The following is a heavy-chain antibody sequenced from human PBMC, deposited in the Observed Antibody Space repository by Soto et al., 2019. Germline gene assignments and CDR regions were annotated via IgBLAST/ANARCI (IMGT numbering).Heavy chain of an antibody. CDR2: IIPIFTRT. CDR1: GGTFSTSS. J-gene: IGHJ4*02. V-gene: IGHV1-69*01. Sequence: QLQLVQSGTEVKEPGSSVKVSCKASGGTFSTSSFVWVRQGPGQGLEWMGGIIPIFTRTNFAQKFQGRVTFSADESTRTTYMELRSLTSEDTALYYCAREVVRSTAGDSWGQGTLVPASS. D-gene: IGHD2-15*01. CDR3: AREVVRSTAGDS.